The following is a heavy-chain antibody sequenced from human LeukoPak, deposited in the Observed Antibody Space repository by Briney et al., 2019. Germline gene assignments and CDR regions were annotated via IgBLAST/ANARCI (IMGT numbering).Heavy chain of an antibody. V-gene: IGHV3-23*01. CDR2: ISGSGGST. J-gene: IGHJ4*02. CDR3: AKDRLLRGYNYGSYFDY. CDR1: GFTFSSYA. D-gene: IGHD5-18*01. Sequence: GGSLRLSCAASGFTFSSYAMSWVRQAPGKGLEWVSAISGSGGSTYYADSVKGRFTISRDNSKNTLYLQMNSLRAEDTAVYYCAKDRLLRGYNYGSYFDYWGQGTLVTVSS.